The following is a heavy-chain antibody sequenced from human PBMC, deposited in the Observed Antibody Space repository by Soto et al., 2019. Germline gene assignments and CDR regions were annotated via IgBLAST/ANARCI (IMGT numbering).Heavy chain of an antibody. J-gene: IGHJ2*01. CDR3: ARPDFGDYWYFDL. D-gene: IGHD4-17*01. V-gene: IGHV1-69*08. CDR1: GGTFSSHT. Sequence: QDQLVQSGAEVKKPGSSVKVSCKASGGTFSSHTFSWVRQAPGQGLEWMGRIIPALGTATYAQKFRXRXXITADESATTVYMELNSLRSEDTAVYYCARPDFGDYWYFDLWGRGTLVTVSS. CDR2: IIPALGTA.